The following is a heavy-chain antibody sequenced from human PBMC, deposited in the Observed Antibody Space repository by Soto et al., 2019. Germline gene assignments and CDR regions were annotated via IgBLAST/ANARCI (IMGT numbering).Heavy chain of an antibody. V-gene: IGHV3-9*01. D-gene: IGHD5-18*01. J-gene: IGHJ5*02. CDR2: ISWNSGSI. CDR1: GFTFDDYA. CDR3: ASSITAMVNWFDP. Sequence: EVQLVESGGGLVQPGRSLRLSCAASGFTFDDYAMHWVRQAPGKGLEWVSGISWNSGSIGYADSVKGRFTISRDNAKNSLYLQMNSLRAEVTALYYCASSITAMVNWFDPWGQGTLVTVSS.